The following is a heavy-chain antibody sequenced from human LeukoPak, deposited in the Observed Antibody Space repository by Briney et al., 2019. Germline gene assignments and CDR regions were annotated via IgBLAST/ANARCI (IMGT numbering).Heavy chain of an antibody. CDR1: GFTFSSYW. D-gene: IGHD3-10*01. V-gene: IGHV3-7*01. Sequence: GGSLRLSCAASGFTFSSYWMSWVRQAPGKGLEWVANIKQDGSEKYYVDSVKGRFTISRDNAKNSLYLQMNSLRAEDTAVYYCARDRVVRGVTLGFDPWGQGTLVTVSS. CDR3: ARDRVVRGVTLGFDP. J-gene: IGHJ5*02. CDR2: IKQDGSEK.